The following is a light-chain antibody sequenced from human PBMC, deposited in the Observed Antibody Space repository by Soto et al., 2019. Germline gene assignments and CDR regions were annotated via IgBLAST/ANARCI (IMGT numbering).Light chain of an antibody. J-gene: IGLJ3*02. CDR2: DVT. V-gene: IGLV2-14*03. Sequence: QSALTQPASVSGSPGQSITISCTGTSSDVGAYNYVSWYQQLPDKAPKLMIYDVTYRPSRVSNRFSGSKSDNTASLTISGLQAEDEADYFCSSYTTISTLVLGGGTKLTVL. CDR1: SSDVGAYNY. CDR3: SSYTTISTLV.